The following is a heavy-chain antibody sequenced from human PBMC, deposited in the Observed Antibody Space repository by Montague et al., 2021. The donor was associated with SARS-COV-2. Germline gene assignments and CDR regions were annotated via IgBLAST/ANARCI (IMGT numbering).Heavy chain of an antibody. D-gene: IGHD3-9*01. CDR3: AHSPSYYDLLTGYYNGPFDY. Sequence: PELVKPTQTLTLTYTFSGFSLSTSKVGVGWIRQPPGKALEWLALIYWYDDKRYSPSLKSRLTITKDTSKNQVVLTMTNMGPVDTATYYCAHSPSYYDLLTGYYNGPFDYWGQGTLVTVSS. V-gene: IGHV2-5*01. J-gene: IGHJ4*02. CDR2: IYWYDDK. CDR1: GFSLSTSKVG.